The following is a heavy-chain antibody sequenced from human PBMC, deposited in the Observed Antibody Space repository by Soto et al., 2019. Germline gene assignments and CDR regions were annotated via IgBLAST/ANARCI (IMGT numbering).Heavy chain of an antibody. Sequence: SGPTLVNPTQTLTLSCTFSGFSLSTSGVGVGWIRQPPGKALEWLALIYWDDDKRYSPSLKSRLTITKDTSKNQVVLTMTNMDPVDTATYYCAHSLPGHSISTSCYGPTCFDPWGQGTLVTVSP. CDR1: GFSLSTSGVG. CDR2: IYWDDDK. J-gene: IGHJ5*02. D-gene: IGHD2-2*01. CDR3: AHSLPGHSISTSCYGPTCFDP. V-gene: IGHV2-5*02.